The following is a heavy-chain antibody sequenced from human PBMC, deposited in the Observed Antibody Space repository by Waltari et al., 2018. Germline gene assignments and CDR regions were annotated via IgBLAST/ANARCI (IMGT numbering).Heavy chain of an antibody. V-gene: IGHV3-48*01. D-gene: IGHD5-12*01. CDR1: GFTFSTYN. CDR3: ARGRDGYIQDVFDI. Sequence: EVQLVESGGGLVQPGESLRLSCAASGFTFSTYNMNWVRQAPGKGLGWVSYIRSSTTTYYADYVKGRFTISRDNAKNSLYLQMNSLRAEDTALYYCARGRDGYIQDVFDIWGQGTMVSVSS. J-gene: IGHJ3*02. CDR2: IRSSTTT.